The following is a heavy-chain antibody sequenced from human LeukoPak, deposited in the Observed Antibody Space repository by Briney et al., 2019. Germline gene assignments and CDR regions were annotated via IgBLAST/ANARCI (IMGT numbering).Heavy chain of an antibody. CDR1: GGSISSYY. CDR2: IYYSGST. J-gene: IGHJ6*04. Sequence: SETLSLTCTVSGGSISSYYWSWIRQPPGKGLEWIGYIYYSGSTNYNPSLKSRVTISVDTSKNQFSQKLSSVTAADTAAYYCARDGTYYYGSGSYPNYYYYGMDVWGKGTTVTVSS. CDR3: ARDGTYYYGSGSYPNYYYYGMDV. V-gene: IGHV4-59*01. D-gene: IGHD3-10*01.